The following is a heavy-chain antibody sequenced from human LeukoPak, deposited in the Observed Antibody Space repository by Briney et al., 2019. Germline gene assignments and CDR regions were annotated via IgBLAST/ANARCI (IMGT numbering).Heavy chain of an antibody. CDR1: GFTFSNYW. D-gene: IGHD1-14*01. CDR3: ARQPDY. J-gene: IGHJ4*02. V-gene: IGHV3-74*01. CDR2: INSDGSRT. Sequence: GRSLRLSCAASGFTFSNYWMHWVRQAPGKGLVWVSHINSDGSRTNYAASVKGRFTISRDNAKNTLYLQMNSLRAEDTAVYYCARQPDYWGQGTLVTVSS.